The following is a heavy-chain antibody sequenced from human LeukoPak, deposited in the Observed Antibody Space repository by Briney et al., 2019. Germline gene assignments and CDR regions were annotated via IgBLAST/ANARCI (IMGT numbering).Heavy chain of an antibody. Sequence: ASVKVPCKASGYTFTGYYIHWVRQAPGQGLEWMGWINPTSFGTKYEQKFQGRVTMTRDTSISTDYMELSDLRSDDTAVYYCARFRGSGWYSFDLWGQGTLVTVSS. CDR1: GYTFTGYY. J-gene: IGHJ5*02. CDR2: INPTSFGT. V-gene: IGHV1-2*02. D-gene: IGHD6-19*01. CDR3: ARFRGSGWYSFDL.